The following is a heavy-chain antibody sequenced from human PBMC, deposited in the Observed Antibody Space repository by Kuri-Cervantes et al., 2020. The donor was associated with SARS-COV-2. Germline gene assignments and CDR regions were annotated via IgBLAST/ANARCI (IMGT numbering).Heavy chain of an antibody. D-gene: IGHD2-15*01. CDR1: GFTFSDYY. CDR3: ARDGGYCSGGSCWDKY. J-gene: IGHJ4*02. Sequence: GESLKISCAASGFTFSDYYMSWIRQAPGKGLEWVSYISSSGSTIYYADSVKGRFTISRDNAKNSLYLQMNSLRAEDTAVYYCARDGGYCSGGSCWDKYWGQGTLVTVSS. V-gene: IGHV3-11*01. CDR2: ISSSGSTI.